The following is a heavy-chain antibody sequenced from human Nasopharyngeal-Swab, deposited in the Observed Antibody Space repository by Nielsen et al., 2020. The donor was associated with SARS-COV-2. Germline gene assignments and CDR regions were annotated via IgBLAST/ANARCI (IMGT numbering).Heavy chain of an antibody. D-gene: IGHD2/OR15-2a*01. CDR2: IVGSGDISGSGGNT. Sequence: WIRQPPGKELEWVAAIVGSGDISGSGGNTYYADSVKGRFTISRDNSKNTLSLQMNSLRAEDTAVYYCAKDLRGPYFFWGQGTLVTVSS. V-gene: IGHV3-23*01. J-gene: IGHJ4*02. CDR3: AKDLRGPYFF.